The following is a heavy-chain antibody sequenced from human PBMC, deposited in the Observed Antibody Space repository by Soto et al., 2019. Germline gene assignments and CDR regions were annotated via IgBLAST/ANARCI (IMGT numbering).Heavy chain of an antibody. Sequence: EVQLVESGGGLVQPGGSLRLSCAASGFTFSSYWMHWFRQAPGKGLVWVSRINSDGSSTSYADSVKGRFTISRDNAKNTLYLQMNSLRAEDTAVYYCVVVATIFYEFWGQGTLVTVSS. CDR1: GFTFSSYW. CDR3: VVVATIFYEF. D-gene: IGHD5-12*01. V-gene: IGHV3-74*01. J-gene: IGHJ4*02. CDR2: INSDGSST.